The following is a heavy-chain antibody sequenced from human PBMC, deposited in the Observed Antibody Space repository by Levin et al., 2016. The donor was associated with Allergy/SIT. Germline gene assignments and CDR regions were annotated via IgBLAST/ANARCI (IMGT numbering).Heavy chain of an antibody. CDR3: ARGRYQLLFS. J-gene: IGHJ5*02. Sequence: RQAPGKGLEWIGYIYYSGSTNYNPSLKSRVTISVDTSKNQFSLKLSSVTAADTAVYYCARGRYQLLFSWGQGTLVTVSS. CDR2: IYYSGST. D-gene: IGHD2-2*01. V-gene: IGHV4-59*01.